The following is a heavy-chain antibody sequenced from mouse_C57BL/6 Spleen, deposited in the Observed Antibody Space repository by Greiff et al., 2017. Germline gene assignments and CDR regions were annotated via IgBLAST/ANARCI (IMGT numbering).Heavy chain of an antibody. D-gene: IGHD2-3*01. CDR3: VIEYGYYVSWFAY. CDR2: IRSKSSNSAT. V-gene: IGHV10-3*01. CDR1: GFTFNTYA. Sequence: VQLVESGGGLVQPKGSLKLSCAASGFTFNTYAMHWVRQAPGKGLEWVARIRSKSSNSATYYAASVKDRSTTSKCDSQSTLYLQMNNLKTVDTAMYYCVIEYGYYVSWFAYWGQGTLVTVSA. J-gene: IGHJ3*01.